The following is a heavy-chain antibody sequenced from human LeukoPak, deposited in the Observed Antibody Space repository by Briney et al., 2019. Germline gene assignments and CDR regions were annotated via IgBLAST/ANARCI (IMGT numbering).Heavy chain of an antibody. J-gene: IGHJ4*02. CDR3: ARSGGVRGHYFDY. CDR2: IHSSVST. V-gene: IGHV4-30-4*01. D-gene: IGHD3-10*01. Sequence: WIGYIHSSVSTYHNPSLNSRVSISVDTSKNQFSLKLSSVTAADTAVYYCARSGGVRGHYFDYWGQGTLVTVSS.